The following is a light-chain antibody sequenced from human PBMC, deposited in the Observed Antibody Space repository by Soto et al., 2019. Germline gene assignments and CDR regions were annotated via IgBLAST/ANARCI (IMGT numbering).Light chain of an antibody. V-gene: IGKV3-11*01. Sequence: EIVLTHSPATLSLSPGERATLSCRASQSVSSYLAWYQQRAGQAPRLLIYEGSSGATGVPARFSGSGSGTDFTLTISALEPEDFAVYYCQQRYNWPWTFGQGTKVDIK. CDR3: QQRYNWPWT. CDR2: EGS. J-gene: IGKJ1*01. CDR1: QSVSSY.